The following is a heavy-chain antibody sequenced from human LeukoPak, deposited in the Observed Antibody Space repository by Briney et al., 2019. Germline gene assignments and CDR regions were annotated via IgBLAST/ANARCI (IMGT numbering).Heavy chain of an antibody. CDR2: ISSSSSYI. CDR1: GFPFNIYS. CDR3: ARGGSFFDY. J-gene: IGHJ4*02. V-gene: IGHV3-21*01. Sequence: PGGSLRLSCAASGFPFNIYSLIWVRQAPGKGLEWVSSISSSSSYIYYADSVKGRFTISRDNAKNSLYLQMNSLRAEDTAVYYCARGGSFFDYWGQGTLVTVSS.